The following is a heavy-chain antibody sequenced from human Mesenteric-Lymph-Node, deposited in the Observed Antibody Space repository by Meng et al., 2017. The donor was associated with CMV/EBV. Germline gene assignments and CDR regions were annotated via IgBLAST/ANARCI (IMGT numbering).Heavy chain of an antibody. CDR1: GGSFRTYA. Sequence: FGGSFRTYAFSWVRQAPGQGLGWMGGIIPIFATPNYAKEFQGRVTITTDESTSTAYMELSSLRFEDTAVYYCARTPLNNGYYLLADYWGQGTLVTVSS. J-gene: IGHJ4*02. V-gene: IGHV1-69*05. CDR3: ARTPLNNGYYLLADY. CDR2: IIPIFATP. D-gene: IGHD1-26*01.